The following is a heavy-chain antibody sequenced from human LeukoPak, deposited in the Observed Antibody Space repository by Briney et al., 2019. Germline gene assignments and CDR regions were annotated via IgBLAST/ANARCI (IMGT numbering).Heavy chain of an antibody. CDR2: INHSGST. Sequence: SETLSLTCAVYGGSFSGYYWSWIRQPPGKGLEWIGEINHSGSTNYNPSLKSRVTISVDTSKNQFSLKLSSVTAADTAVYYCARHLYYYDSSVPTPPDYWGQGTLVTVSS. CDR3: ARHLYYYDSSVPTPPDY. V-gene: IGHV4-34*01. CDR1: GGSFSGYY. J-gene: IGHJ4*02. D-gene: IGHD3-22*01.